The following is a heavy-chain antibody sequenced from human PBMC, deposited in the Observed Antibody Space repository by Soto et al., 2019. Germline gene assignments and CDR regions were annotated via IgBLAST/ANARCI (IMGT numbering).Heavy chain of an antibody. V-gene: IGHV3-7*01. J-gene: IGHJ4*02. CDR3: ARAIHLGELSLHFDY. Sequence: GGSLRLSCAASGFTFTNARVNWVSQAPGKGLEWVANIKQDGSEKYYVDSVKGRFTISRDNAKNSLYLQMNSLRAEDTAVYYCARAIHLGELSLHFDYWGQGTLVTVSS. CDR2: IKQDGSEK. CDR1: GFTFTNAR. D-gene: IGHD3-16*02.